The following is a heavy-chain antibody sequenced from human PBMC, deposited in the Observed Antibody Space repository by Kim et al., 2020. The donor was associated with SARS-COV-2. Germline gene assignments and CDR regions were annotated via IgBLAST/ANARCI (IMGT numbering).Heavy chain of an antibody. CDR2: IKQDGSEK. V-gene: IGHV3-7*03. CDR1: GFTFSSYW. Sequence: GGSLRLSCEASGFTFSSYWMSWVRQAPGKGLEWVANIKQDGSEKYYVDSVKGRFTISRDNAKNSLYLQMNSLRAEDTAVYYCASFRLTGRGGSYFNDWYFDLWGRGTLVTVSS. J-gene: IGHJ2*01. CDR3: ASFRLTGRGGSYFNDWYFDL. D-gene: IGHD1-26*01.